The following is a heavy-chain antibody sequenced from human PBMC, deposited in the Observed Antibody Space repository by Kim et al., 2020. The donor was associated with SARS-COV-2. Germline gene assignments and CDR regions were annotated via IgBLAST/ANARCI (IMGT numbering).Heavy chain of an antibody. CDR3: ATGSGSYYYFDF. V-gene: IGHV1-46*01. Sequence: ASVKVSCKASGLSFTSYYVHWLRQAPGQGLEWMGIINPTGTSATYAQSFQGRVTLTRDASTSTVYMELRGLRSEDAALYFCATGSGSYYYFDFWGQGTLVTVSS. CDR2: INPTGTSA. CDR1: GLSFTSYY. D-gene: IGHD1-26*01. J-gene: IGHJ4*02.